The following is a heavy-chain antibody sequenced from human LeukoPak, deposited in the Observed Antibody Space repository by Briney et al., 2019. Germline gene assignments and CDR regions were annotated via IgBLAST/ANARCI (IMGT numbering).Heavy chain of an antibody. D-gene: IGHD2-15*01. Sequence: PGGSLRLSCAASGFTFSSYAMSWVRQAPGKGLEWVSAISGSGTSTYYADSVRGRFAISRDNSKNTLYLQMYSLRAEDTAVYYCAKDPQEYCSGGSCYLDYWGQGTLVTVSS. CDR3: AKDPQEYCSGGSCYLDY. CDR2: ISGSGTST. J-gene: IGHJ4*02. CDR1: GFTFSSYA. V-gene: IGHV3-23*01.